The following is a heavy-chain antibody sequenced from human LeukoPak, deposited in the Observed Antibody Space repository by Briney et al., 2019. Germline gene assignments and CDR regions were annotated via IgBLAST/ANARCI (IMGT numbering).Heavy chain of an antibody. Sequence: ASVKVSCKASGYTFTGYYMHWVRQAPGQGLEWMGWISAYNGNTNYAQKLQGRVTMTTDTSTSTAYMELRSLRSDDTAVYYCARDPYDFWSGYYFNWFDPWGQGTLVTVSS. V-gene: IGHV1-18*04. CDR2: ISAYNGNT. D-gene: IGHD3-3*01. CDR3: ARDPYDFWSGYYFNWFDP. CDR1: GYTFTGYY. J-gene: IGHJ5*02.